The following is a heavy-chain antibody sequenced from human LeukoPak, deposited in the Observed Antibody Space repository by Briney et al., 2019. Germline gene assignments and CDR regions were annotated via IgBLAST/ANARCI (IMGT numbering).Heavy chain of an antibody. J-gene: IGHJ6*02. V-gene: IGHV3-30*18. Sequence: GRSLRLSCAASGFTFSSYGMHWVRQAPGKGLEWVAVISYDGSNKYYADSVKGRFTISRDNSKNTLYLQMNSLRAEDTAVYYCAKALGRCSSTSCYKPFYYYYGMDVWGQGTTVTVSS. D-gene: IGHD2-2*02. CDR3: AKALGRCSSTSCYKPFYYYYGMDV. CDR1: GFTFSSYG. CDR2: ISYDGSNK.